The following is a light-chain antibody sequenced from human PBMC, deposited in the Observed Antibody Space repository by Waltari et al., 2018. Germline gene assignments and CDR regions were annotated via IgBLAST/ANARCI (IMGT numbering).Light chain of an antibody. CDR2: RDT. V-gene: IGLV3-1*01. Sequence: CDHKTPGQAPLLVIYRDTNLPTGIPERFSGSKSGETATLTISGTQAMDEADYYCQGLGRNAWVFGGGTRLTVL. J-gene: IGLJ3*02. CDR3: QGLGRNAWV.